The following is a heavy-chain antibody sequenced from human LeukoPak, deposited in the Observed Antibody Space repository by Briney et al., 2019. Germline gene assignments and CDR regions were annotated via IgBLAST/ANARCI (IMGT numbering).Heavy chain of an antibody. J-gene: IGHJ3*02. CDR2: ISPYNGYT. CDR1: GYTFNSYG. V-gene: IGHV1-18*04. Sequence: ASVKVSCKASGYTFNSYGISWVRQAPGQGLEWMGWISPYNGYTNYAQKLRGRVTMTTDTSTSTAYMELRSLRSDDTAVYYCARWYCSSTSCYAGAFDIWGQGTMVTVSS. D-gene: IGHD2-2*01. CDR3: ARWYCSSTSCYAGAFDI.